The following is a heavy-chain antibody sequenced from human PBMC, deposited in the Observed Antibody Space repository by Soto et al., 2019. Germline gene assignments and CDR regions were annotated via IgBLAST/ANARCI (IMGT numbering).Heavy chain of an antibody. Sequence: QVQLVQSGAEVKKPGSSVKVSCKASGGTFSGYAISWVRQAPGQGLEWMGGIIPIFGTANYAQKFQGRVTITADESTSTAYMELSSLRSEDTAVYYCARSLGIAVAGSPYYFDYWGQGTLVTVSS. CDR2: IIPIFGTA. J-gene: IGHJ4*02. CDR3: ARSLGIAVAGSPYYFDY. V-gene: IGHV1-69*01. CDR1: GGTFSGYA. D-gene: IGHD6-19*01.